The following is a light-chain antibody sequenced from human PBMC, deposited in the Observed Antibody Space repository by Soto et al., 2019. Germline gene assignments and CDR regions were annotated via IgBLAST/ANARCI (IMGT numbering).Light chain of an antibody. CDR1: QSVSSSY. CDR3: QQYGSSPGT. J-gene: IGKJ1*01. V-gene: IGKV3-20*01. CDR2: GAS. Sequence: EIVLTQSPGTLSLSPGERATLSCRASQSVSSSYLAWYQQKPGQAPGLLIYGASSRATGIPDRFSGSGSGTDFTLTIIRLEPEDFAVYYCQQYGSSPGTFGQGNKVEIK.